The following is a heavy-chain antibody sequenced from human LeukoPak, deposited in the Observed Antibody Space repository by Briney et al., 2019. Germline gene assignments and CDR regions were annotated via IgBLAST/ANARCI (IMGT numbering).Heavy chain of an antibody. Sequence: SETLSLSCTVSGGSVSSDYFYWIWIRQPPGKGLEWIGYISYSGNTNYNPSLKSRVTISVDTSKNQFSLKLSSVTAADRAIYYCARDFTGSYFAFDIWGQGTMVTVSS. D-gene: IGHD1-26*01. CDR3: ARDFTGSYFAFDI. CDR1: GGSVSSDYFY. V-gene: IGHV4-61*01. J-gene: IGHJ3*02. CDR2: ISYSGNT.